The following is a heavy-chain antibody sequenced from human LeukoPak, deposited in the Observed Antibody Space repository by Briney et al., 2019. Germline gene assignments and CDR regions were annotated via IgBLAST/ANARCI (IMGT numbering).Heavy chain of an antibody. CDR2: INTYSGYT. CDR1: GYSFSNNH. D-gene: IGHD2-2*01. CDR3: ARSVIPSARHYYFYMDV. J-gene: IGHJ6*03. Sequence: ASVKVPCKASGYSFSNNHIHWVRQAPGQGLEWMGWINTYSGYTNYAQSFQSRVTLTTDTSTSTANMELRSLRSDDTAVYYCARSVIPSARHYYFYMDVWGEGSTVTVSS. V-gene: IGHV1-18*01.